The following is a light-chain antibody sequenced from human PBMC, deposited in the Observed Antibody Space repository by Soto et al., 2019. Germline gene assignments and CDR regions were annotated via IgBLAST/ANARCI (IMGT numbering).Light chain of an antibody. Sequence: QSVLTQSPSASASLGASVKLTCTLSSGHSSYAIAWHQQQPEKGPRYLMKLNSDGSHSKGDGIPDRFSGSSSGAERYLTISSLQSDDEADYYCQTWGTGFQVFGGGTKLTVL. CDR2: LNSDGSH. CDR1: SGHSSYA. CDR3: QTWGTGFQV. V-gene: IGLV4-69*01. J-gene: IGLJ3*02.